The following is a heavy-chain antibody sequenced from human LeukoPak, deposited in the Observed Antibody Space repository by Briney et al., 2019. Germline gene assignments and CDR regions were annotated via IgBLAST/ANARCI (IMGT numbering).Heavy chain of an antibody. V-gene: IGHV7-4-1*02. CDR1: GYIFTSYA. CDR2: INTNTGNP. Sequence: GASVKVSCKASGYIFTSYALHWVRQAPGQGLEWMGWINTNTGNPTYAQGFTGRFVFSLDASVSTAYLQISSLKADDTAIYYCARGDYETHGYQTRWGQGTLVTVSS. D-gene: IGHD3-22*01. J-gene: IGHJ4*02. CDR3: ARGDYETHGYQTR.